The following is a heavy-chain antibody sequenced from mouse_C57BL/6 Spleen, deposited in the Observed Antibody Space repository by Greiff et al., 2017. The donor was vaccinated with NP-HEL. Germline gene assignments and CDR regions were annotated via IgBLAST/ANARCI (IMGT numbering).Heavy chain of an antibody. D-gene: IGHD1-1*01. CDR3: ARRITTGVLPYWYFDV. J-gene: IGHJ1*03. CDR1: GYTFTSYW. CDR2: IYPGSGST. Sequence: QVQLQQPGAELVKPGASVKMSCKASGYTFTSYWITWVKQRPGQGLEWIGDIYPGSGSTNYNEKFKSKATLTVDTSSSTAYMQLSSLTSEDSAVYYCARRITTGVLPYWYFDVWGTGTTVTVSS. V-gene: IGHV1-55*01.